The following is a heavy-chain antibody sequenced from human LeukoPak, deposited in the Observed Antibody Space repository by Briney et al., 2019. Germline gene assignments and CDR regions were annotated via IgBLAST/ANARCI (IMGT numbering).Heavy chain of an antibody. J-gene: IGHJ4*02. Sequence: GGSLRLSCAASGFTFDDYTMHWVRQAPGKGLEWVSLITWDGGTTDYADSVRGRFTISRDNRKNSLYLQMNSLRTEDTALYYCAKDFRGSWYGIDYWGQGTLVTVSS. CDR1: GFTFDDYT. CDR3: AKDFRGSWYGIDY. D-gene: IGHD6-13*01. V-gene: IGHV3-43*01. CDR2: ITWDGGTT.